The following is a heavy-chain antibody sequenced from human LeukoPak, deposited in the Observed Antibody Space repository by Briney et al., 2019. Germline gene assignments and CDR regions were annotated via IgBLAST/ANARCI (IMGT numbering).Heavy chain of an antibody. V-gene: IGHV1-8*02. CDR2: MNPNSGNT. J-gene: IGHJ4*02. Sequence: GASVKVSCKASGYTFTSYGISWVRQAPGQGLEWMGWMNPNSGNTGYAQKFQGRVTMTRNTAISTAYLQWSSLKASDTAMYYCARGGGSGSYYNYWGQGTLVTVSS. D-gene: IGHD3-10*01. CDR1: GYTFTSYG. CDR3: ARGGGSGSYYNY.